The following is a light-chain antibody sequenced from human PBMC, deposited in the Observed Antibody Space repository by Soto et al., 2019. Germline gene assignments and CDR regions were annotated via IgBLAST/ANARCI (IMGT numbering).Light chain of an antibody. CDR1: QSVTSNY. CDR3: HQYGSSPGT. Sequence: EIVMTQSPATLSVSPGGRATLSCRASQSVTSNYLAWYQQKPGQAPRLLIFGASIRDTGIPDSFSGSGSGTDFTLIISRLEPEDFAVYYCHQYGSSPGTFGQGTKVEIK. CDR2: GAS. J-gene: IGKJ1*01. V-gene: IGKV3-20*01.